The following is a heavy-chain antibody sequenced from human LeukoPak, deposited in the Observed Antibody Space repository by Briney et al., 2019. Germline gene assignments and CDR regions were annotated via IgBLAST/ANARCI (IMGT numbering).Heavy chain of an antibody. CDR1: GFTFSTYA. J-gene: IGHJ4*02. CDR3: ANERAGYTNPYYFDY. CDR2: ISGSGANT. Sequence: QPGGSLRLSCAASGFTFSTYAMSWVRQAPGKGLEWVSTISGSGANTYYADSVRGRFTISRDNSKNTLYLHMNSLRAEDTAVYYCANERAGYTNPYYFDYWGQGTLVTVSS. D-gene: IGHD3-16*02. V-gene: IGHV3-23*01.